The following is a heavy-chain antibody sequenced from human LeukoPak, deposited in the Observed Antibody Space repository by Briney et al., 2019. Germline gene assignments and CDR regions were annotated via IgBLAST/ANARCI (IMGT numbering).Heavy chain of an antibody. CDR1: GDSISSGDYY. D-gene: IGHD3-22*01. Sequence: SETLSLTCTVSGDSISSGDYYWSWIRQPAGKGLEWIGRISSSGSTNYNPSLKSRVTISVDTSKNQFSLKLSSVTAADTAVYYCARAQDSSGYYYGDAFDIWGQGTMVTVSS. J-gene: IGHJ3*02. CDR3: ARAQDSSGYYYGDAFDI. CDR2: ISSSGST. V-gene: IGHV4-61*02.